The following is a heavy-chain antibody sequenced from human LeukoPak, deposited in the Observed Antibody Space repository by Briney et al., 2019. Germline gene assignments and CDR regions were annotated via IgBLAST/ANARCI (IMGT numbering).Heavy chain of an antibody. Sequence: GGSLRLSCAASGFTFSSNWMHWVRQAPGKGLVWVSRIYSDGSDTTYADSVKGRFTISRDNAKNTLSLQMNSLRAEDTAVYYCATVTTSTSLDYWGQGTLVTVSS. CDR2: IYSDGSDT. CDR3: ATVTTSTSLDY. V-gene: IGHV3-74*01. D-gene: IGHD2-2*01. CDR1: GFTFSSNW. J-gene: IGHJ4*02.